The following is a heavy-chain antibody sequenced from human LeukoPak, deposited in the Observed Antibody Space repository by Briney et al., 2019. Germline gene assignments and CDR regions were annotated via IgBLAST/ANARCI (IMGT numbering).Heavy chain of an antibody. D-gene: IGHD3-22*01. Sequence: GASVKVSCKASGYTFTNYDISWVRQDPGQGLEWMGRISAYNGNTNYAQKLQGRVTMTTDTSTSTAYMELRSLRYDDTAVYYCARQTSTYYSADYWGQGTLVTVSS. J-gene: IGHJ4*02. CDR1: GYTFTNYD. CDR3: ARQTSTYYSADY. V-gene: IGHV1-18*01. CDR2: ISAYNGNT.